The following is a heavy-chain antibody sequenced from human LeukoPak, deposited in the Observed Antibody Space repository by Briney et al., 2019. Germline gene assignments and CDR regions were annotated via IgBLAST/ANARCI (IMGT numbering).Heavy chain of an antibody. Sequence: ASVKVSCKASGYTFTSYYMHWVRQARGQGLELMGIINPSGGSTSYAQKFQGRVIMTRDMSTSTVYMELSSLRSEDTAVYYCARDPVDAAAGRSPERTFDYWGQGNLVTVSS. CDR3: ARDPVDAAAGRSPERTFDY. D-gene: IGHD5-12*01. V-gene: IGHV1-46*01. CDR2: INPSGGST. CDR1: GYTFTSYY. J-gene: IGHJ4*02.